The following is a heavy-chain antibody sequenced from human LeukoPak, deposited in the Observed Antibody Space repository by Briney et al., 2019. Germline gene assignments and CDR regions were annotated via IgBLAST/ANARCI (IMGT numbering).Heavy chain of an antibody. D-gene: IGHD3-10*01. Sequence: PSETLSLTCAVSGYSISSGYYWGWIRQPPGKGLEWIGSIYHSGSTYYNPSLKSRVTISVDTSKNQFSLKLSSVTAADTAVYYWGKFGSGSPYNWFDPWGQGTLVTVSS. CDR2: IYHSGST. CDR3: GKFGSGSPYNWFDP. V-gene: IGHV4-38-2*01. CDR1: GYSISSGYY. J-gene: IGHJ5*02.